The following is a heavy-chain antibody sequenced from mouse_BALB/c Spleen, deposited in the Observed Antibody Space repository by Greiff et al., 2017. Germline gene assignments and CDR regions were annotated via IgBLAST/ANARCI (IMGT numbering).Heavy chain of an antibody. D-gene: IGHD2-14*01. CDR3: ARPVYYRYEGFAY. V-gene: IGHV4-1*02. J-gene: IGHJ3*01. CDR1: GFDFSRYW. Sequence: EVKVIESGGGLVQPGGSLKLSCAASGFDFSRYWMSWVRQAPGKGLEWIGEINPDSSTINYTPSLKDKFIISRDNAKNTLYLQMSKVRSEDTALYYCARPVYYRYEGFAYWGQGTLVTVSA. CDR2: INPDSSTI.